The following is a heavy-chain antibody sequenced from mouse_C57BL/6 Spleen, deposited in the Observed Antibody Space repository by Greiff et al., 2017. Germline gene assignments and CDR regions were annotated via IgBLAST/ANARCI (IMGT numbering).Heavy chain of an antibody. CDR1: GFTFSDYG. CDR2: ISSGSSTI. Sequence: EVKLMESGGGLVKPGGSLKLSCAASGFTFSDYGMHWVRQAPEKGLEWVAYISSGSSTIYYADTVRGRFTISRDNAKNTLFLQMTSLRSEDTAMYYCARNYGSSYWYVDVWGTGTTVTVSS. CDR3: ARNYGSSYWYVDV. V-gene: IGHV5-17*01. D-gene: IGHD1-1*01. J-gene: IGHJ1*03.